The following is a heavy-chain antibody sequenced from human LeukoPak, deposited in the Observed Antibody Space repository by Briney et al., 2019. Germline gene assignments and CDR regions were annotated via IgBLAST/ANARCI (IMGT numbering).Heavy chain of an antibody. D-gene: IGHD5-18*01. CDR2: ITRSGSYK. V-gene: IGHV3-21*01. Sequence: GGSLRLSCVASGFTFSSCAMNWVRQAPGKGLEWVSSITRSGSYKYYADSVKGRFTISRDNAKNSLYLQMNSLRAEDTAVYYCARESTGSGYSYGLHWGQGTLVTVSS. CDR1: GFTFSSCA. J-gene: IGHJ4*02. CDR3: ARESTGSGYSYGLH.